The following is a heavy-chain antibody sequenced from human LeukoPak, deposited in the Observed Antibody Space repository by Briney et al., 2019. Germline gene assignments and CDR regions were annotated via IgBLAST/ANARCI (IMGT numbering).Heavy chain of an antibody. CDR1: GYTFTGYY. Sequence: ASVKVSCKASGYTFTGYYLHWVRQAPGQGLEWMGIINPSGGSTSYAQKFQGRVTMTRDTSTSTVYMELSSLRSGDTAVYYCAIAADSSGPGDYWGQGTLVTVSS. J-gene: IGHJ4*02. V-gene: IGHV1-46*01. CDR2: INPSGGST. CDR3: AIAADSSGPGDY. D-gene: IGHD3-22*01.